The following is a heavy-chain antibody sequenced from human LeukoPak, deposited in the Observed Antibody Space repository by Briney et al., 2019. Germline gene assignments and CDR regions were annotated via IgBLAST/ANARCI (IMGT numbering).Heavy chain of an antibody. V-gene: IGHV3-21*06. D-gene: IGHD3-22*01. CDR1: GFTFRSYG. CDR3: ARRGYHDSSGYDY. Sequence: GGTLRLSCAASGFTFRSYGMSWVRQAPGKGLEWVSSISGRSADIYYADSVKGRFTISRDNAKNSVFLQMNNLRVEDTAIYYCARRGYHDSSGYDYWGQGTPVTVSS. CDR2: ISGRSADI. J-gene: IGHJ4*02.